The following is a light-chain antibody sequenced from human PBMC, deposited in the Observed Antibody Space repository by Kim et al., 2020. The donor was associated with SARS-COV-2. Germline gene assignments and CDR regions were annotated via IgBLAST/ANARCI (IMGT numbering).Light chain of an antibody. CDR3: QRLSSYPFA. J-gene: IGKJ4*01. Sequence: ASVGDRFTITCRSSQGITKYLAWYQQQTWKAPKLLIYDAYTLQSGVPSRFSGSGSGTDFTLTICSLQPGDSATYYCQRLSSYPFAFGGGTKVDIK. CDR1: QGITKY. V-gene: IGKV1-9*01. CDR2: DAY.